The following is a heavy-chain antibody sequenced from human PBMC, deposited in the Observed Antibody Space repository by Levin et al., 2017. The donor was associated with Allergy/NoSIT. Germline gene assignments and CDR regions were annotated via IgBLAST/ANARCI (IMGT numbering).Heavy chain of an antibody. CDR2: IYNSGST. CDR1: GGSISSDY. D-gene: IGHD2-15*01. Sequence: PSETLSLTCTVSGGSISSDYWSWIRQPPGKGLEWIGYIYNSGSTNYNPSLKSRVTISVDTSKNQFSLKLSSVTAADTAVYYCARRFCGGGTCYFGARGMDVWGQGTTVTVSS. V-gene: IGHV4-59*08. CDR3: ARRFCGGGTCYFGARGMDV. J-gene: IGHJ6*02.